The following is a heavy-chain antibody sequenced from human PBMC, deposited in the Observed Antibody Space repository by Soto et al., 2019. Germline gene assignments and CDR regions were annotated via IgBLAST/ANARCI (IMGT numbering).Heavy chain of an antibody. CDR1: GFTFSRYA. J-gene: IGHJ6*04. CDR2: IGESGTPT. D-gene: IGHD2-2*01. V-gene: IGHV3-23*01. CDR3: ARYIPGVRYYGMDV. Sequence: PVGSLRLSCAASGFTFSRYAMKWVRQAPGKGLEWVSLIGESGTPTYYADSVKGRFTISRDNSGNTLFLEMYSLRAEDTAVYYCARYIPGVRYYGMDVWRKGTTVTVSS.